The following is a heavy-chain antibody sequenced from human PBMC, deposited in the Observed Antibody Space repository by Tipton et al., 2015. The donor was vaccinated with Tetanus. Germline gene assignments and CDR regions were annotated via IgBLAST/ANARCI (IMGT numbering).Heavy chain of an antibody. J-gene: IGHJ5*02. CDR3: ARQIGVLAAAGSINWFDP. CDR2: IYPGDSDT. D-gene: IGHD6-13*01. V-gene: IGHV5-51*01. CDR1: GYSFTSYW. Sequence: VQLVQSGAEVKKPGESLKISCKGSGYSFTSYWIGWVRQMPGKGLEWMGIIYPGDSDTRYSPSFQGQVTISADKSISTAYLQWSSLKASDTAMYYCARQIGVLAAAGSINWFDPWGQGTLVTVSS.